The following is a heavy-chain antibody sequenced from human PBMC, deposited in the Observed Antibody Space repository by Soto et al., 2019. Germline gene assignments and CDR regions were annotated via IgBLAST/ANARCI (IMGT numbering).Heavy chain of an antibody. D-gene: IGHD2-15*01. Sequence: QVQLVQSGAEVKKPGSSVKVSCKASGGTFSSYTISWVRQAPGQGLEWMGRIIPILGIANYAQKFQGRVTITEDKSTSTAYMELSSLRSEDTAVYYCARGIVVVAATPDAFDIWGQGTMVTVSS. CDR2: IIPILGIA. CDR3: ARGIVVVAATPDAFDI. J-gene: IGHJ3*02. V-gene: IGHV1-69*02. CDR1: GGTFSSYT.